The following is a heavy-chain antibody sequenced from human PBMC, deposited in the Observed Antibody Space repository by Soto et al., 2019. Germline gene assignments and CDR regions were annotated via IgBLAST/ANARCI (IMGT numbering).Heavy chain of an antibody. V-gene: IGHV4-59*01. D-gene: IGHD6-25*01. J-gene: IGHJ4*02. CDR2: IYYSGST. CDR1: CGSIISYY. Sequence: PSETLSLTCTLSCGSIISYYWSWIRQPPGKGLEWIGYIYYSGSTNYNPSLKSRVTISVDTSKNQFSLKLSSVTAADTAVYYCARGLYSRAYHYYFDCWGQGTLVTVSS. CDR3: ARGLYSRAYHYYFDC.